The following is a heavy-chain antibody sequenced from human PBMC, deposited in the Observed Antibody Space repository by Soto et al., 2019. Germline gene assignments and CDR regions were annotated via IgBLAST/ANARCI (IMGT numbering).Heavy chain of an antibody. Sequence: QVQLQESGPGLVKPSGTLSLSCAVSGGSISSSHWWTWVRQPPGKGLEWIGEIYHSGSTNYNPSLKSRVTISVDTSRNQFSLNLSSVTAPDTAVYYCASSGGGEDYWGQGILVTVSS. D-gene: IGHD3-16*01. V-gene: IGHV4-4*02. CDR2: IYHSGST. J-gene: IGHJ4*02. CDR1: GGSISSSHW. CDR3: ASSGGGEDY.